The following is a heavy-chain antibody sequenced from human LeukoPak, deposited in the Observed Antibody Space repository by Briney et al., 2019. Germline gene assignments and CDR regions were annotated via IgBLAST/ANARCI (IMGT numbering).Heavy chain of an antibody. J-gene: IGHJ4*02. CDR3: AITAYSISSVGY. Sequence: GGSQRLSCAASGFTFSSYWMHWVRQAPGKGLVWVSRISSDGSSTNYADSVKGRFTISRDNAKNTLYLQMNSLRAEDTAVYYCAITAYSISSVGYWGQGTLVTVSS. CDR2: ISSDGSST. D-gene: IGHD6-6*01. V-gene: IGHV3-74*01. CDR1: GFTFSSYW.